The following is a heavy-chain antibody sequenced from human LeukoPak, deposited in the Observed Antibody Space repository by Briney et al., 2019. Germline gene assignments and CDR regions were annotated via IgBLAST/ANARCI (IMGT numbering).Heavy chain of an antibody. V-gene: IGHV3-23*01. CDR2: INDSGDKT. D-gene: IGHD6-19*01. CDR3: AKRFSDSSLPVYFDF. Sequence: PGGSLRLSCAASGFSFSTYGMSWVRQAPGKGLEWVAGINDSGDKTYYADSVKGRFTISRDNSKNTRYLQMNSLRVEDTAVYYCAKRFSDSSLPVYFDFWGRGTLVTVSS. CDR1: GFSFSTYG. J-gene: IGHJ4*02.